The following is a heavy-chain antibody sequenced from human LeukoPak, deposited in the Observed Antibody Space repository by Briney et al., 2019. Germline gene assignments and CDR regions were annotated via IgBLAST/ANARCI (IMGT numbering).Heavy chain of an antibody. CDR2: IKSKTDGGTT. V-gene: IGHV3-15*01. J-gene: IGHJ4*02. D-gene: IGHD2-21*02. CDR3: TTSLAGAVTAVYPFDN. CDR1: GFTVSSNY. Sequence: PGGSLTLSCAASGFTVSSNYMSWVRQAQGKGLEWVGRIKSKTDGGTTDYAAPVKGRITITRDDSTNTLHLQMNSLKTEDTAVYYCTTSLAGAVTAVYPFDNWGQGTLVTVSS.